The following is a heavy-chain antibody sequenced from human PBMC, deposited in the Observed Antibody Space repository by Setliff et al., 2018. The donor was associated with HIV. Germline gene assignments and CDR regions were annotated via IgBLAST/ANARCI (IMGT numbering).Heavy chain of an antibody. J-gene: IGHJ3*02. Sequence: GGSLRLSCAASGFTFSSRWMTWVRQAPGKGLEWVGNINQDGSEKNYVDSVKGRFTISRDNAKNTLYLHMNSLRAEDTSVYHCALVGGITVPPDGFDIWGQGTMVTVSS. D-gene: IGHD3-22*01. CDR2: INQDGSEK. CDR3: ALVGGITVPPDGFDI. CDR1: GFTFSSRW. V-gene: IGHV3-7*01.